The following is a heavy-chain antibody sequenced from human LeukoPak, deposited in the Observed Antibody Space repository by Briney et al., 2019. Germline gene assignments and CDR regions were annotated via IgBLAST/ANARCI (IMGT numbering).Heavy chain of an antibody. CDR3: MRHSLRLTVSNFAY. J-gene: IGHJ4*02. D-gene: IGHD5-12*01. CDR1: GGSISSYH. Sequence: SDTLSLTCTVSGGSISSYHWSWIRQPPGKGLEWIGYIFYGGRTNYNPSLKSRVTISADTSKSQFSLKLNSVTAADTAVYYCMRHSLRLTVSNFAYWGQGTLVTVSS. V-gene: IGHV4-59*08. CDR2: IFYGGRT.